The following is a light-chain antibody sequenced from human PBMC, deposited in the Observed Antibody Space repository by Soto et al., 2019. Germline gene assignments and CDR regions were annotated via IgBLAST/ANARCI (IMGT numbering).Light chain of an antibody. CDR2: DAS. CDR1: QSVSSF. CDR3: QQRLNWWT. V-gene: IGKV3-11*01. Sequence: EILLTQAPAPPSFSSREKTTPSCRASQSVSSFLAWYQQKPGQAPRILIWDASNRATGVPARFTGSGSGTDYTLTISSLEPEDFAVYYCQQRLNWWTFGQGTKV. J-gene: IGKJ1*01.